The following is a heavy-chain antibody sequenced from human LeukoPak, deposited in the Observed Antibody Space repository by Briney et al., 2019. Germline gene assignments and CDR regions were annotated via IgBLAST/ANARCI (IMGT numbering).Heavy chain of an antibody. J-gene: IGHJ4*02. CDR1: GDSISSYY. D-gene: IGHD6-13*01. CDR3: ARESSSRTDRFDY. V-gene: IGHV4-59*01. Sequence: SETLSLTCTVSGDSISSYYWSWIREPPGKGLEWVGYVHNSGSANYNPSLKSRVAISVDTSKNQFFLKLSSVTAADTAVYYCARESSSRTDRFDYWGQGTLVTVSS. CDR2: VHNSGSA.